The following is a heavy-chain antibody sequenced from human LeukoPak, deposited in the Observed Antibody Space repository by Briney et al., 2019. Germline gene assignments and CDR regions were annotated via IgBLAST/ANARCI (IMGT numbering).Heavy chain of an antibody. D-gene: IGHD2-15*01. CDR2: ISSNGSTI. CDR1: GFTFSDYY. Sequence: GGSLRLSCAASGFTFSDYYMSWIRQAPGKGLEWVSYISSNGSTIYYADSVKGRFTISRDNAKNSLYLQMNSLRAEDTAVYYCARQSYCSGGSCYCCYYYYMDVWGKGTTVTVSS. V-gene: IGHV3-11*01. J-gene: IGHJ6*03. CDR3: ARQSYCSGGSCYCCYYYYMDV.